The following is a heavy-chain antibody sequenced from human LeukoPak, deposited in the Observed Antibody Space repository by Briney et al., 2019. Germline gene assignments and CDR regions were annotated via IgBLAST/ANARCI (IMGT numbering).Heavy chain of an antibody. V-gene: IGHV3-30*04. CDR2: ISYDGSNK. CDR3: ARGGILTGYYLTISRPHHYYGMDV. J-gene: IGHJ6*02. Sequence: GRSLRLSCAASGFTFSSYAMHWVRQAPGKGLEWVAVISYDGSNKYYADSVKGRFTISRDNSKNTLYLQMNSLRAEDTAVYYCARGGILTGYYLTISRPHHYYGMDVWGQGTTVTVSS. D-gene: IGHD3-9*01. CDR1: GFTFSSYA.